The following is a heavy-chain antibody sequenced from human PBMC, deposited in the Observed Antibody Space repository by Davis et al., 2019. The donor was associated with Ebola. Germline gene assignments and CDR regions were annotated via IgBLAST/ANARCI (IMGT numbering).Heavy chain of an antibody. CDR2: TSYDGSNK. J-gene: IGHJ4*02. CDR1: GFTFSSYA. Sequence: GESLKISCAASGFTFSSYAMHWVRQAPGKGLEWVAVTSYDGSNKYYADSVKGRFTISRDNSKNTLYLQMNSLRAEDTAVYYCAKDDSSSWYYFDCWGQGTLVTVSS. V-gene: IGHV3-30*04. D-gene: IGHD6-13*01. CDR3: AKDDSSSWYYFDC.